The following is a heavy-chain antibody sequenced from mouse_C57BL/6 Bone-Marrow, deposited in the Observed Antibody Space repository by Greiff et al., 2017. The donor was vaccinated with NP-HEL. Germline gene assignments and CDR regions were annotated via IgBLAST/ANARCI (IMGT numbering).Heavy chain of an antibody. CDR3: TGGGSSMVTTDFAY. D-gene: IGHD2-2*01. V-gene: IGHV5-9-1*02. CDR2: IGSGGDYI. Sequence: VQLQESGAGLVKPGGSLKLSCAASGFNFRSYAMPWVRQTPEKRLEWVAYIGSGGDYIYYADTVKGRFTISRDNARNTLYLQKSSLKSEDTTMDYCTGGGSSMVTTDFAYWGQGTPVTVSA. J-gene: IGHJ3*01. CDR1: GFNFRSYA.